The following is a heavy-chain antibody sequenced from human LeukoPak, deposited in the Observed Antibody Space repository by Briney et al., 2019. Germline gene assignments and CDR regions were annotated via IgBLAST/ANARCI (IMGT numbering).Heavy chain of an antibody. J-gene: IGHJ3*02. CDR3: AKHPAFDI. CDR1: GFTISSNY. Sequence: GGSLRLSCAASGFTISSNYMSWVRQAPGKGLEWVSVIYTGGSTNYADSVKGRFTISRDNSKNTLYLQMNSLRAEDTAVYYCAKHPAFDIWGQGTMVTVSS. V-gene: IGHV3-66*04. CDR2: IYTGGST.